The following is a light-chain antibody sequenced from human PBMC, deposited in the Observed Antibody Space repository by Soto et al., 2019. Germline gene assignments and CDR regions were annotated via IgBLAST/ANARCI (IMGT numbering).Light chain of an antibody. CDR1: QSISIW. Sequence: IQVTQYNSTLSASVGDRVTITCRASQSISIWLAWYQQKPGKAPKLLIYAASSLQSGVPSRCSGSGAGTYFTLTSSSLQPEDFATYYCQQLHDYPIPFGQGRRLAIK. V-gene: IGKV1-5*01. CDR2: AAS. J-gene: IGKJ5*01. CDR3: QQLHDYPIP.